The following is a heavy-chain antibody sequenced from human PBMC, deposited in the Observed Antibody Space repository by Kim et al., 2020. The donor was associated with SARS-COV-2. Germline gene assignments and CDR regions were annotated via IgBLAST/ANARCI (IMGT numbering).Heavy chain of an antibody. Sequence: SETLSLTCTVSGGSISSYYWSWIRQPPGKGLEWIGYIYYSGSTNYNPSLKSRVTISVDTSKNQCSLKLSSVTAADTAVYYCARGYYDSGGAFDIWGQGTMVTVSS. CDR1: GGSISSYY. J-gene: IGHJ3*02. CDR2: IYYSGST. V-gene: IGHV4-59*01. D-gene: IGHD3-22*01. CDR3: ARGYYDSGGAFDI.